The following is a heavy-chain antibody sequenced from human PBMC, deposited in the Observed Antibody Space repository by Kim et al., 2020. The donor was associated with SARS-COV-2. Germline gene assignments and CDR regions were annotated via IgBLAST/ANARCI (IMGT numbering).Heavy chain of an antibody. Sequence: SETLSLTCTVSGGSISSGGYYWSWIRQHPGKGLEWIGYIYYSGSTYYNPSLKSRVTISVDTSKNQFSLKLSSVTAADTAVYYCARAGLDDSSVSGDIWGQGTMVTVSS. CDR1: GGSISSGGYY. D-gene: IGHD3-22*01. V-gene: IGHV4-31*03. CDR3: ARAGLDDSSVSGDI. CDR2: IYYSGST. J-gene: IGHJ3*02.